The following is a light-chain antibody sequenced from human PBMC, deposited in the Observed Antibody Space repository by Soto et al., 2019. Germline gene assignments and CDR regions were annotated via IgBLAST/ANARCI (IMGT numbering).Light chain of an antibody. CDR3: ASWGDRRRGVV. V-gene: IGLV1-44*01. CDR2: NDD. CDR1: SSNVGSNT. Sequence: QSALTQPPSASGTPGQRVSISCSGNSSNVGSNTVNWYRQVPGTAPKLLIFNDDQRPSGVPDRFSGSKSGSSASLAISGLQSEDEANYYCASWGDRRRGVVFGGVTKLPVL. J-gene: IGLJ2*01.